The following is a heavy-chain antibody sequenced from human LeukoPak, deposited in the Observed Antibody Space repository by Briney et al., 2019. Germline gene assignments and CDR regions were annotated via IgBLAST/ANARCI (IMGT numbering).Heavy chain of an antibody. CDR1: GFTFSSYG. Sequence: GRSLRLSCAASGFTFSSYGMHWVRQAPGKGLEWVAVIWYDGSNKYYADSVKGRFTISRDNSKNTLYLQMNSLRAEDTAVYYCARDPHATYYFDYWGQGTLVTVSS. V-gene: IGHV3-33*01. CDR2: IWYDGSNK. J-gene: IGHJ4*02. CDR3: ARDPHATYYFDY.